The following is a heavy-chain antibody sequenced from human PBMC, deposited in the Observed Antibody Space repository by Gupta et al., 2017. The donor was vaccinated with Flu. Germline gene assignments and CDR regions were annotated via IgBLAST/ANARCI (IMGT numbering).Heavy chain of an antibody. D-gene: IGHD3-22*01. J-gene: IGHJ4*02. CDR2: ISGSGGST. CDR3: AKGITMIVVVPDY. V-gene: IGHV3-23*01. Sequence: RQAPGKGLEWVSAISGSGGSTYYADSVKGRFTISRDNSKNTLYLQMNSLRAEDTAVYYCAKGITMIVVVPDYWGQGTLVTVSS.